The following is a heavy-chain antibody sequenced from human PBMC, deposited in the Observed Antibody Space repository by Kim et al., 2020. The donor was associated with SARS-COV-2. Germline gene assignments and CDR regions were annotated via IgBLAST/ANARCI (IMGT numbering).Heavy chain of an antibody. V-gene: IGHV3-49*04. CDR1: GFTFGDHA. CDR3: TREFGYYDFWSGYFS. CDR2: IRSKAYGGTT. J-gene: IGHJ5*02. Sequence: GGSLRLSCTASGFTFGDHAMSWVRQAPGKGLEWVGFIRSKAYGGTTEYAASVKGRFTISRDDSKSIDYLQMNSLKTEDTAVYYCTREFGYYDFWSGYFSWGQGTLVTVSS. D-gene: IGHD3-3*01.